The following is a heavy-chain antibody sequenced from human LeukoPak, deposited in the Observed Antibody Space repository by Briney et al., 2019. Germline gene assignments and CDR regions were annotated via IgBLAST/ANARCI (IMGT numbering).Heavy chain of an antibody. V-gene: IGHV4-4*07. CDR2: IYTSGST. CDR1: GVSISSYC. CDR3: ARDFVMAV. Sequence: PSETLSLTCTVSGVSISSYCWSWIRQPAGKGLEWIGRIYTSGSTDYNPSLKSRVTVSVDKSRNQFTLRLSAATAADTAVYYCARDFVMAVWGKGTTVTVSS. J-gene: IGHJ6*04.